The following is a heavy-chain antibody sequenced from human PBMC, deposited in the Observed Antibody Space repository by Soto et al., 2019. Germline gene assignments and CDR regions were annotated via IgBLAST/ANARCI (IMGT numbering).Heavy chain of an antibody. CDR3: ATGGRHYVFWSGPTSYGMDV. CDR1: GYSFPNYW. V-gene: IGHV5-51*01. J-gene: IGHJ6*02. D-gene: IGHD3-3*01. CDR2: IYPDDSDT. Sequence: GESLKISCKSSGYSFPNYWIAWVRQMPGKDLESMGIIYPDDSDTKYSPSFQGQVTISADKSTSTAYLQWSSLKASDSAMYYCATGGRHYVFWSGPTSYGMDVWGQGTTVTVCS.